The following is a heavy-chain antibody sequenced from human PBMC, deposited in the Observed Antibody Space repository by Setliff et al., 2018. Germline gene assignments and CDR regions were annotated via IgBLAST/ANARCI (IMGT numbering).Heavy chain of an antibody. CDR2: FDPEDGET. J-gene: IGHJ4*02. CDR3: ATGVFFLGYCSSTSCQLDY. V-gene: IGHV1-24*01. D-gene: IGHD2-2*01. Sequence: ASVKVSCKVSEYTLTELSMHWVRQAPGKGLEWMGGFDPEDGETIYAQKFQGRVTMTEDTSTDTAYMELSSLRSEDTAVYYCATGVFFLGYCSSTSCQLDYWGQGTLVTVSS. CDR1: EYTLTELS.